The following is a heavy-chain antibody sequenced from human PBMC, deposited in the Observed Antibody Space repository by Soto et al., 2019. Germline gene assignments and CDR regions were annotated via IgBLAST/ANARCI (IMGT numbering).Heavy chain of an antibody. J-gene: IGHJ4*02. CDR3: AKEGRGYGGFDPNSYFEN. D-gene: IGHD5-12*01. V-gene: IGHV3-30*18. CDR1: GFTFSAYG. CDR2: ISYDGSHK. Sequence: QVQLVESAGGVVQPGTSLRLSCAASGFTFSAYGMHWVRQVPGKGLXWVAVISYDGSHKDYVDSVKGRITISRDNSKNTLHLQMNSLRPEDTAVYYCAKEGRGYGGFDPNSYFENWGQGTLVTVSS.